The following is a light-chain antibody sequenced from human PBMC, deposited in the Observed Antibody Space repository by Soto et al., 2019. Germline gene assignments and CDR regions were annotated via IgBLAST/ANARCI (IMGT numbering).Light chain of an antibody. V-gene: IGKV3-20*01. Sequence: EIALTQSAGTLSLSPGERATLSCRARQSVSSSYLAWYQQKPGQAPRLLIYGASSRATGIPDRFSGSGSGTDFTLTISRLEPEDFAVYYCQQYGSSPTTFGQGTKVDIK. CDR2: GAS. J-gene: IGKJ1*01. CDR1: QSVSSSY. CDR3: QQYGSSPTT.